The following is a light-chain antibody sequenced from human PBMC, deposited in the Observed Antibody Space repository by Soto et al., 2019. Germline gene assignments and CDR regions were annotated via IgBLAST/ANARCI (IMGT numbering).Light chain of an antibody. CDR2: GAS. Sequence: EIVLTQSPGTLSLTPGERATLSCRASQSVSSSYLAWYQQKPGQAPRLLIYGASSRATGIPDRFSSSGSGTDFTLTISRLDPEDFAVYYCQHYGSSPRTFGQGTKVDI. CDR1: QSVSSSY. CDR3: QHYGSSPRT. J-gene: IGKJ1*01. V-gene: IGKV3-20*01.